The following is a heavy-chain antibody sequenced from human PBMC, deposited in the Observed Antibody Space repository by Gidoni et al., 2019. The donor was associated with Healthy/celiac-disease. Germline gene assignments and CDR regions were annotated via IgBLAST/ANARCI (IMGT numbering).Heavy chain of an antibody. V-gene: IGHV1-2*04. Sequence: QVQLVQSGAAVKKPGASVKVSCKASGYTFTGYYTPWVRQPPGQGLEWMGWINPNSGGTNYAQKFQGWVTMTRDTSISTAYMELSRLRSDDTAVYYCARLGGGSGSYSDNPLDAFDIWGQGTMVTVSS. CDR3: ARLGGGSGSYSDNPLDAFDI. J-gene: IGHJ3*02. CDR1: GYTFTGYY. CDR2: INPNSGGT. D-gene: IGHD3-10*01.